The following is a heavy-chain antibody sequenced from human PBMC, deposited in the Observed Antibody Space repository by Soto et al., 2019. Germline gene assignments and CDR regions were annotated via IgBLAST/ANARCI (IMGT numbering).Heavy chain of an antibody. CDR2: IYPDDSDT. J-gene: IGHJ4*02. V-gene: IGHV5-51*01. CDR3: ARQDIVPNPLRGVYFDI. CDR1: GYSFARYW. D-gene: IGHD2-15*01. Sequence: PGESLMISCKASGYSFARYWFGWVRQMPGKGLEWMGLIYPDDSDTRYSPSFQGQVTISADKSINTAYLQWNSLQASDTAMYFCARQDIVPNPLRGVYFDIWGQGALVTVSS.